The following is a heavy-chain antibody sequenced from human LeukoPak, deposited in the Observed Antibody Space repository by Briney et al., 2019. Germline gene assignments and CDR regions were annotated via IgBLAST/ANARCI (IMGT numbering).Heavy chain of an antibody. J-gene: IGHJ4*02. V-gene: IGHV3-30*04. D-gene: IGHD3-10*01. CDR2: ISYDGSNK. CDR3: ARTTYYYGSGSYYLDY. CDR1: GFTFSSYA. Sequence: PGGSLRLSCAASGFTFSSYATHWVRQAPGKGLEWVAVISYDGSNKYYADSVKGRFTISRDNSKNTLYLQMNSLRAEDTAVYYCARTTYYYGSGSYYLDYWGQGALVTVSS.